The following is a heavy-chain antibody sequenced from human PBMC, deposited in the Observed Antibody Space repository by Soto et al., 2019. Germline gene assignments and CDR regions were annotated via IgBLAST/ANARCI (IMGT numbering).Heavy chain of an antibody. CDR2: IYYSGST. Sequence: QVQLQESGPGLVKPSQTLSLTCTVSGGSISSGGYYWSWIRRHPGKGLEWIGYIYYSGSTYYHPSLKSRITISIDTSKNQFSLKLSSVTAADTAVYFCARSEDINYYYYMDVWGKGTTVTVSS. CDR3: ARSEDINYYYYMDV. J-gene: IGHJ6*03. V-gene: IGHV4-31*03. D-gene: IGHD2-15*01. CDR1: GGSISSGGYY.